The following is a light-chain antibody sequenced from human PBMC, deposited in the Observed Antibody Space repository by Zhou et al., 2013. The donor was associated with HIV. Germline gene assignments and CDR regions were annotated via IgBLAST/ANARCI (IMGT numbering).Light chain of an antibody. V-gene: IGKV1-5*03. Sequence: DIQMTQSPSTLSASVGDRVTITCRASQSISTWLAWYQQKRGKAPKLLIYKASNLESGVPSRFSGSGSGTEFTLTISSLQPDDFATYFCQQYNSYSSFGQGTKVEIK. CDR2: KAS. CDR1: QSISTW. J-gene: IGKJ1*01. CDR3: QQYNSYSS.